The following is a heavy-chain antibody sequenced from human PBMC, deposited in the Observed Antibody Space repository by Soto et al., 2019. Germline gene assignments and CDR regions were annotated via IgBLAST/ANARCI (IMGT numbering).Heavy chain of an antibody. J-gene: IGHJ4*02. CDR1: GFTFSDYT. V-gene: IGHV3-30*18. D-gene: IGHD1-26*01. CDR2: ILYDERDQ. CDR3: AKDGTHLWSKQYYFDS. Sequence: QVQLVESGGGVVQPGRSLRLPCSASGFTFSDYTMHWVRQAPGRGLEWVAIILYDERDQYYSDSVKGRFTISRDNSKNTLYLQMHSLTTEDTAVYYCAKDGTHLWSKQYYFDSWGQGALVSVSS.